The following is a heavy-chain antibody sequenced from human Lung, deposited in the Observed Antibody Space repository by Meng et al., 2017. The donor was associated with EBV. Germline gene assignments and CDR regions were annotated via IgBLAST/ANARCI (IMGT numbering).Heavy chain of an antibody. Sequence: VHVVQSGFEMKEPVDSVTVSCQAAGYPFTSSSMNWVRHAPGQGLEWMGWININTGNPTYAQGFTGRFVFSLDTSVSTAYLQIDSLKADDTAVYYCARGNGWRFDYWGQGTLVTVSS. J-gene: IGHJ4*02. CDR1: GYPFTSSS. CDR3: ARGNGWRFDY. D-gene: IGHD6-19*01. V-gene: IGHV7-4-1*01. CDR2: ININTGNP.